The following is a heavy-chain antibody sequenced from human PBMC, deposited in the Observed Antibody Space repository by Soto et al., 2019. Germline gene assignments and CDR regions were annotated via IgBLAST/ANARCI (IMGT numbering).Heavy chain of an antibody. J-gene: IGHJ6*02. CDR3: AKPQIARHYYYGMEV. V-gene: IGHV1-46*01. CDR2: INPSGTTT. CDR1: GYTFTSFY. Sequence: QVQLVQSGAEVKKPGASVKVSCKASGYTFTSFYMHWVRQAPGQGLEWMGIINPSGTTTDYAQKFQGRVTMTRVTSTSTYYMELSSLTSGDTAVYYCAKPQIARHYYYGMEVWGQGTAVTVSS.